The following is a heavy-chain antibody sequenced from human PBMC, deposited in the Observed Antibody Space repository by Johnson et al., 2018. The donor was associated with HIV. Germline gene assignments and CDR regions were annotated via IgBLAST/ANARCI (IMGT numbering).Heavy chain of an antibody. J-gene: IGHJ3*02. CDR1: GFTFSSYA. V-gene: IGHV3-30-3*01. CDR3: AREMATIRGYAFDI. CDR2: ISYDGSNK. D-gene: IGHD5-24*01. Sequence: QVQLVESGGGVVQPGRSLRLSCAASGFTFSSYAMHWVRQAPGKGLEWVAVISYDGSNKYYADSVKGRFTISRDHSKNTLYLQMNSLRAEDTAVYYCAREMATIRGYAFDIWGQGTMVTVSS.